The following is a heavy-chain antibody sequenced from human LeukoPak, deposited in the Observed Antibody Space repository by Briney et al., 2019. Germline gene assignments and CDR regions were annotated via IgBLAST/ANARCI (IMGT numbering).Heavy chain of an antibody. Sequence: ASVKVSCKASGYTFTGYYMHWVRQAPGQGLEWMGWINPNSGGTNCAQKFQGRVTMTRDTSISTAYMELSRLRSDDTAMYYCASTPKSTPVAGSGLSEYFQHWGQGTLVTVSS. CDR2: INPNSGGT. J-gene: IGHJ1*01. CDR1: GYTFTGYY. D-gene: IGHD6-19*01. CDR3: ASTPKSTPVAGSGLSEYFQH. V-gene: IGHV1-2*02.